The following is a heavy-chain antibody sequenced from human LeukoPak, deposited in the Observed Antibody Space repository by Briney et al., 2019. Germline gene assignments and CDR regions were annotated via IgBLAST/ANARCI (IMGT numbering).Heavy chain of an antibody. Sequence: SETLSLTCTVSGGSISSSSYYWSWIRQPPGKGLEWIGYIYYSGSTNYNPSLKSRVTISVDTSKNQFSLKLSSVTAADTAVYYCARARYYDSSGYYYYYYGMDVWGQGTTVTVSS. CDR3: ARARYYDSSGYYYYYYGMDV. V-gene: IGHV4-61*05. D-gene: IGHD3-22*01. CDR2: IYYSGST. CDR1: GGSISSSSYY. J-gene: IGHJ6*02.